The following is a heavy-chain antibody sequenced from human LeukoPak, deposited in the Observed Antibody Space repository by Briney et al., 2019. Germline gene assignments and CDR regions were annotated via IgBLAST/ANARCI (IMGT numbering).Heavy chain of an antibody. CDR1: GFTFSSYS. Sequence: GGSLRLSCAASGFTFSSYSMNWVRQAPGKGLEWVSSISSSSSYIYYADSVKGRFTISRDNAKNSLYLQMNSLRAEDTAVYYCARALFSYDSSGYQFDYWGQGTLVTVSS. CDR3: ARALFSYDSSGYQFDY. CDR2: ISSSSSYI. D-gene: IGHD3-22*01. J-gene: IGHJ4*02. V-gene: IGHV3-21*01.